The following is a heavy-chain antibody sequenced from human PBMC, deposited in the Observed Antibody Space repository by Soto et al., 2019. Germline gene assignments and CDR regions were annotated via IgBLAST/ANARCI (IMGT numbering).Heavy chain of an antibody. J-gene: IGHJ4*02. CDR1: GFIFSSYA. D-gene: IGHD6-19*01. Sequence: GGSLRLSCASSGFIFSSYAMSWVRQAPGKGLEWVSAISGSGGSTYYADSVKGRFTISRDNAKNTLYLQMNSLRAEDTAVYYCAKTASSGWYGSHFDYWGQGTLVTVSS. CDR3: AKTASSGWYGSHFDY. V-gene: IGHV3-23*01. CDR2: ISGSGGST.